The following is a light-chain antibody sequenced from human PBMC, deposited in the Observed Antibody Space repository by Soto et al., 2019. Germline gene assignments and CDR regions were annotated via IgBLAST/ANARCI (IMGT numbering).Light chain of an antibody. J-gene: IGKJ4*01. CDR3: QQLNSYPLT. CDR1: QSISTS. Sequence: DIQMTQSPSTLSASVGDRATITCRASQSISTSLAWYQQKAGKAPKLLIYAASTLQSGVPSRFSGSGSGTEFTLTISSLQPEDFATYYCQQLNSYPLTFGGGT. V-gene: IGKV1-5*01. CDR2: AAS.